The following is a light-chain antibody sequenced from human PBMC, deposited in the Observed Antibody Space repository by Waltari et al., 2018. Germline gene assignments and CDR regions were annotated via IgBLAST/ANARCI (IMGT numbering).Light chain of an antibody. CDR1: SSNIGAGYD. J-gene: IGLJ2*01. CDR3: QSYDSSLSGSRV. Sequence: QSVLTQPPSVSGAPGQRVTISCTGSSSNIGAGYDVHWYQQPPGTAPKLLLYGNSKRPPGGPDRFSGSKSGTSASLAITGLQAEDEADYYCQSYDSSLSGSRVFGGGTKLTVL. V-gene: IGLV1-40*01. CDR2: GNS.